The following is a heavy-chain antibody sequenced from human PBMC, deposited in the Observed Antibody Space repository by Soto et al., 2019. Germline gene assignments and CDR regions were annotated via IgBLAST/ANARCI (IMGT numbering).Heavy chain of an antibody. CDR2: IYHSGST. V-gene: IGHV4-4*02. CDR1: GGSISSSNW. D-gene: IGHD3-9*01. CDR3: ARDLRYFDWAYAFDI. Sequence: QVQLQESGPGLVKPSGTLSLTCAVSGGSISSSNWWSWVRQPPGKGLEWIGEIYHSGSTNYNPSLKRRVTISVDKSKNQFSLKLSSVTAADTAVYYCARDLRYFDWAYAFDIWGQGTMVTVSS. J-gene: IGHJ3*02.